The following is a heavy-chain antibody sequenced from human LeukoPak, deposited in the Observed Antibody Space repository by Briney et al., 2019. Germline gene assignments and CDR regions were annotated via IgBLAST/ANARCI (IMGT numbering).Heavy chain of an antibody. Sequence: SETLSLTCAVYGGSFSGYYWSWIRQPPGKGLEWIGEINHSGSTNYNPSLKSRVTISVDTSKNQFSLKLSSVTAADTAVYYCARVGIFFISMVRDYGMDVWGQGTTVTVSS. CDR2: INHSGST. CDR3: ARVGIFFISMVRDYGMDV. D-gene: IGHD3-10*01. J-gene: IGHJ6*02. V-gene: IGHV4-34*01. CDR1: GGSFSGYY.